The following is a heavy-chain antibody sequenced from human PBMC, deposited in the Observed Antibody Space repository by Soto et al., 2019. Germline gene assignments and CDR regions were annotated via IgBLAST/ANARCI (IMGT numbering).Heavy chain of an antibody. Sequence: ASVKVSFKASAYTFTGYYMYWVRQAPGQGLEWMGWINPNSGGTNYAQKFQGWVTMTRDTSISTAYMELSRLRSYDTAVYYCARGGNPFDIWGQGTMVTGSS. CDR1: AYTFTGYY. CDR2: INPNSGGT. CDR3: ARGGNPFDI. V-gene: IGHV1-2*04. J-gene: IGHJ3*02.